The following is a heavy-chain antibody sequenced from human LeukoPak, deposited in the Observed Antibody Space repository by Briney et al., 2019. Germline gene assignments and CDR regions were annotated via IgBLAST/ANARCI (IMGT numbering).Heavy chain of an antibody. CDR1: GGSISSSSYY. J-gene: IGHJ4*02. V-gene: IGHV4-39*01. D-gene: IGHD4-17*01. Sequence: SETLSLTCTVSGGSISSSSYYWGWIRQPPGKWLEWIGSIYYSGSTYYNPSFKSRSTIPVETSKNQFSLKLSSVTAADTVVYYCLSRNDYGDYGRGEDYWGQGTLVTVSS. CDR3: LSRNDYGDYGRGEDY. CDR2: IYYSGST.